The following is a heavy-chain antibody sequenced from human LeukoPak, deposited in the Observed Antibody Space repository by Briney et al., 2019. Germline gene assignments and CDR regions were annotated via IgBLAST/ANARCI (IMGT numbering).Heavy chain of an antibody. CDR3: ASLSQQLVPDYYYMDV. J-gene: IGHJ6*03. CDR1: GGSISSYY. Sequence: SETLSLTCTVSGGSISSYYWSWIRQPPGKGLEWIGYIYYSGSTYYNPSLKSRVTISVDTSKNQFSLKLSSVTAADTAVYYCASLSQQLVPDYYYMDVWGKGTTVTVSS. D-gene: IGHD6-13*01. CDR2: IYYSGST. V-gene: IGHV4-59*06.